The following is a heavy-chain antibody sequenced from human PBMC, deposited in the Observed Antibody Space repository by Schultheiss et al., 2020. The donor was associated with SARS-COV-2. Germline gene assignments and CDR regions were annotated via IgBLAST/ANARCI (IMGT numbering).Heavy chain of an antibody. D-gene: IGHD4-23*01. V-gene: IGHV4-30-2*01. CDR1: GGSISSGGYS. J-gene: IGHJ3*02. CDR3: ARGGNSGDAFDI. Sequence: SETLSLTCAVSGGSISSGGYSWSWIRQPPGKGLEWIGYIYHSGSTYYNPSLKSRVTISVDTSKNQFSLKLSSVTAADTAVYYCARGGNSGDAFDIWGQGTMVTVSS. CDR2: IYHSGST.